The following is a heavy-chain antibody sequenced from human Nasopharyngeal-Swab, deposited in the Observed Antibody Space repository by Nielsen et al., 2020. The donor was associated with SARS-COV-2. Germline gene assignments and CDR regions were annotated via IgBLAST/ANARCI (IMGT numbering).Heavy chain of an antibody. D-gene: IGHD6-19*01. CDR2: IYYSGST. J-gene: IGHJ4*02. V-gene: IGHV4-31*03. CDR3: ARDFRWLVDF. CDR1: GGSISSGGYY. Sequence: LRLSCTVSGGSISSGGYYWSWIRQHPGKGLEWIGYIYYSGSTYYNPSLKSRVTISVDTSKNQFSLKLSSVTAADTAVYYCARDFRWLVDFWGQGTLVTVSS.